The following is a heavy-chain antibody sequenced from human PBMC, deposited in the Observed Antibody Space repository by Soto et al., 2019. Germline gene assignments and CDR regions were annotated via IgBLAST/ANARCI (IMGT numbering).Heavy chain of an antibody. CDR3: ARGELLKNYYYYYGMDV. V-gene: IGHV1-2*04. J-gene: IGHJ6*02. Sequence: ASVKVSCKASGYTFTGYYMHWVRQAPGQGLEWMGWINPNSGGTNYAQKFQGWVTMTRDTSISTAYMELSRLRSDDTAVYYCARGELLKNYYYYYGMDVWGQGTTVTVSS. CDR1: GYTFTGYY. CDR2: INPNSGGT. D-gene: IGHD1-26*01.